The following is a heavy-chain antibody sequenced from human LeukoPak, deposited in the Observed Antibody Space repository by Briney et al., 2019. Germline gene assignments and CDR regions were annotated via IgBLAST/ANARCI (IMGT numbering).Heavy chain of an antibody. CDR2: TYYRSKWHN. CDR1: GDSVSSNSVT. CDR3: ARGVLYQEGYFDY. J-gene: IGHJ4*02. Sequence: SQTLSLTCAISGDSVSSNSVTWHWIRQSPSRGLEWLGRTYYRSKWHNDYAVSVRSRITINPDTSENRFSLQLNSVTPEDTAVYYCARGVLYQEGYFDYWGQGTLVTVSS. D-gene: IGHD2-8*01. V-gene: IGHV6-1*01.